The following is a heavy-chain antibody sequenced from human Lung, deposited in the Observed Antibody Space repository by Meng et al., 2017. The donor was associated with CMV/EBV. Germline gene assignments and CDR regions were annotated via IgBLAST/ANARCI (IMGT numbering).Heavy chain of an antibody. V-gene: IGHV4-61*01. D-gene: IGHD3-10*01. Sequence: SGGSVSSASYYWSWLRQPPGKGLEWIGYIYCSGSTNYNPSLKSRVTISLDTSKNQFSLDLTSVTAADTAVYYCARETITRPRNSFDYWGQGTLVTVSS. J-gene: IGHJ4*02. CDR2: IYCSGST. CDR1: GGSVSSASYY. CDR3: ARETITRPRNSFDY.